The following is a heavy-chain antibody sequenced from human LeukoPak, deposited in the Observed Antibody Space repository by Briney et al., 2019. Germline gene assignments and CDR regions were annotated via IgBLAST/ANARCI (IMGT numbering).Heavy chain of an antibody. D-gene: IGHD1-1*01. V-gene: IGHV1-2*04. CDR3: ARNAPYYYYGMDV. J-gene: IGHJ6*02. CDR1: GYTFTSYG. CDR2: INPNSGGT. Sequence: ASVKVSCKASGYTFTSYGISWVRQAPGQGLEWMGWINPNSGGTNYAQKFQGWVTMTRDTSISTAYMELSRLRSDDTAVYYCARNAPYYYYGMDVWGQGTTVTVSS.